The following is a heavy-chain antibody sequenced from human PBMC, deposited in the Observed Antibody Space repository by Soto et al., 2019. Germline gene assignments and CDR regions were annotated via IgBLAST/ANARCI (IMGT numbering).Heavy chain of an antibody. J-gene: IGHJ4*02. CDR2: IYFTGAT. CDR3: ASIPIRGDSYGIDY. D-gene: IGHD2-21*02. Sequence: QVQLQESGPGLVKPSQTLSLTCNVSGASISSGTSYWTWIRQHPGEALEWIGHIYFTGATSSNPSLRSRLTMSVDTSKNQFSLKLTSVTAADTATYFCASIPIRGDSYGIDYWGQGTLVTVSS. V-gene: IGHV4-31*03. CDR1: GASISSGTSY.